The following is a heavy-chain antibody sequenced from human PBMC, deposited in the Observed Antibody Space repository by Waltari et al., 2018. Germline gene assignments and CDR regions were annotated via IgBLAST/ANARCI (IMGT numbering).Heavy chain of an antibody. V-gene: IGHV3-30*18. CDR3: AKELGTSGSRYKSYFDY. CDR1: GFTLRNHG. D-gene: IGHD3-10*01. J-gene: IGHJ4*02. CDR2: ISEDGSIK. Sequence: QVQLVESGGGVVHPGGSLTLSCAASGFTLRNHGMHWVRQAPGKGLGWLTVISEDGSIKHYADSVKGRFTVSRDNSENTLYLQLTSLRAEDTAVYYCAKELGTSGSRYKSYFDYWGQGTLVTVSS.